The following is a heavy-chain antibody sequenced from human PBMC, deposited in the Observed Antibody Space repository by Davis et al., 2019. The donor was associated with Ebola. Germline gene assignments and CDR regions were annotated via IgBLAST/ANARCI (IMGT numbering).Heavy chain of an antibody. V-gene: IGHV3-74*01. J-gene: IGHJ6*02. D-gene: IGHD3-16*01. Sequence: PGGSLRLSCAASGFTFSSYWMHWVRQAPGKGLVWVSLIGNDGSTTNYADSVKGRFTISRDNARNTLSLQMNSLRAEDTAVYYCVRGWGRSGLDVWGQGTTVTVSS. CDR3: VRGWGRSGLDV. CDR2: IGNDGSTT. CDR1: GFTFSSYW.